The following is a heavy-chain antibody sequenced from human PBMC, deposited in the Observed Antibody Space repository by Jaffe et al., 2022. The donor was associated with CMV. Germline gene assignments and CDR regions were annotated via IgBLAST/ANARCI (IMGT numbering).Heavy chain of an antibody. Sequence: EVQLVESGGGLVQPGGSLRLSCAASGFTFSSYAMHWVRQAPGKGLEYVSAISSNGGSTYYANSVKGRFTISRDNSKNTLYLQMGSLRAEDMAVYYCARVQYSGYFDYWGQGTLVTVSS. J-gene: IGHJ4*02. D-gene: IGHD5-12*01. V-gene: IGHV3-64*01. CDR3: ARVQYSGYFDY. CDR1: GFTFSSYA. CDR2: ISSNGGST.